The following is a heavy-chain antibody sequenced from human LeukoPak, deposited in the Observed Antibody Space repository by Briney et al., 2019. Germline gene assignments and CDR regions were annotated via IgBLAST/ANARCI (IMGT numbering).Heavy chain of an antibody. CDR3: ARGHYGMDV. J-gene: IGHJ6*02. CDR2: INQDGSEK. V-gene: IGHV3-7*05. Sequence: PGGSLRLACEASGFTFGNSWMSWVRQAQEKGLEWVANINQDGSEKYYVDSVEGRFTISRDNAKNSLYLQMNSLRAEDTAVYYCARGHYGMDVWGQGTTVTVSS. CDR1: GFTFGNSW.